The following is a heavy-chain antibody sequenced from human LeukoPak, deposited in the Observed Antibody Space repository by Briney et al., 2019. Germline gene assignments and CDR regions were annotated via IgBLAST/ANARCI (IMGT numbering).Heavy chain of an antibody. V-gene: IGHV3-30*18. CDR3: VQEGPRGLAFDI. Sequence: GRSLRLSCAASGFTFSSYGMHWVRQAPGKGLEWVAVISYDGSNKYYADSVKGRFTISRGNSKNTLYLQMNSLRAEDTAVYYCVQEGPRGLAFDIWGQGTKVTVSS. J-gene: IGHJ3*02. CDR2: ISYDGSNK. CDR1: GFTFSSYG.